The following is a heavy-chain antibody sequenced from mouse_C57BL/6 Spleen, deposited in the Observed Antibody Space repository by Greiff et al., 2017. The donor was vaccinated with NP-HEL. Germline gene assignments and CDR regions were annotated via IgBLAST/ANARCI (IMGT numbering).Heavy chain of an antibody. CDR3: AREGVTANYYAMDY. CDR2: IWSGGST. Sequence: VKLKQSGPGLVQPSQSLSITCTVSGFSLTSYGVHWVRQSPGKGLEWLGVIWSGGSTDYNAAFISRLSISKDNSKSQVFFKMNSLQADDTAIYYCAREGVTANYYAMDYWGQGTSVTVSS. V-gene: IGHV2-2*01. CDR1: GFSLTSYG. J-gene: IGHJ4*01. D-gene: IGHD2-2*01.